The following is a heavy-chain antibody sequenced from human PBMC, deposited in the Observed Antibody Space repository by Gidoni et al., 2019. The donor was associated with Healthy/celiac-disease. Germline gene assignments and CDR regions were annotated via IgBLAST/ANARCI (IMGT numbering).Heavy chain of an antibody. Sequence: EVQLVQSGAEVKKPGESLRISCKGSGYSFTSYWNSWVRQMPGKGLEWMGRIDPSDSYTNYSPSFQGHVTISADKSISTAYLQWSSLKASDTAMYYCARRSGSRSEGGYYYYMDVWGKGTTVTVSS. CDR2: IDPSDSYT. CDR1: GYSFTSYW. D-gene: IGHD3-10*01. CDR3: ARRSGSRSEGGYYYYMDV. V-gene: IGHV5-10-1*03. J-gene: IGHJ6*03.